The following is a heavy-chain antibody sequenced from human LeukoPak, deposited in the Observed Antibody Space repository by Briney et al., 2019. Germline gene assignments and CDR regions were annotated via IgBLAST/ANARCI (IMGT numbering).Heavy chain of an antibody. D-gene: IGHD4-17*01. Sequence: ASVKVSCKASGYTFTGYYMHWVRRAPGQGLEWMGWINPNSGGTNYAQKFQGRVTMTRDTSISTAYMELSRLRSDDTAVYYCARGDYGSNWFDPWGQGTLVTVSS. CDR2: INPNSGGT. V-gene: IGHV1-2*02. CDR1: GYTFTGYY. CDR3: ARGDYGSNWFDP. J-gene: IGHJ5*02.